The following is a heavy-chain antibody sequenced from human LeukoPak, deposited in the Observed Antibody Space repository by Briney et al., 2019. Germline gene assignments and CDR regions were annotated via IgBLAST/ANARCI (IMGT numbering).Heavy chain of an antibody. D-gene: IGHD6-13*01. V-gene: IGHV1-18*01. CDR1: GYTFTSYG. Sequence: ASVKVSCKASGYTFTSYGISWVRQAPGQGLEWMGWISAYNGNTNYAQKLQGRVTMTTDTSTSTAYVELRSLRSDDTAVYYCARLGLSSSWYGAHDYWGQGTLVTVSS. CDR2: ISAYNGNT. J-gene: IGHJ4*02. CDR3: ARLGLSSSWYGAHDY.